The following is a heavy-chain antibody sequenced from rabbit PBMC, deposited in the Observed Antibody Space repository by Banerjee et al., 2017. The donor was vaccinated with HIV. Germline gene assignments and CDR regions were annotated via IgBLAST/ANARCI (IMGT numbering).Heavy chain of an antibody. Sequence: QQQLEESGGGLVKPGGTLTLTCKASGIDFSSYYYMCWVRQAPGKGLELIACIYTSSGSTWYASWVNGRFTISRSTSLNTVDLKMTSLTAADTATYFCARDGDAGSSYYTRTYYFSLWGQGTLVTVS. CDR2: IYTSSGST. CDR3: ARDGDAGSSYYTRTYYFSL. CDR1: GIDFSSYYY. J-gene: IGHJ4*01. D-gene: IGHD8-1*01. V-gene: IGHV1S43*01.